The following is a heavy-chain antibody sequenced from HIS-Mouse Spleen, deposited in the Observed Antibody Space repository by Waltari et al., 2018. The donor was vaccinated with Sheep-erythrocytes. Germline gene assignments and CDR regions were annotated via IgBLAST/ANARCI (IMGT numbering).Heavy chain of an antibody. V-gene: IGHV1-8*01. CDR2: MKPNRGNT. CDR3: AGGIAAAGTDWFDP. CDR1: GYTLTSYD. J-gene: IGHJ5*02. Sequence: QVQLVQSGAEVKKPGASVKVSCKASGYTLTSYDINWVRQATGPGLEWMGWMKPNRGNTGYAQKFKGRVTMTKNTSISTAYMELSSLRSEDTAVYYCAGGIAAAGTDWFDPWGQGTLVTVSS. D-gene: IGHD6-13*01.